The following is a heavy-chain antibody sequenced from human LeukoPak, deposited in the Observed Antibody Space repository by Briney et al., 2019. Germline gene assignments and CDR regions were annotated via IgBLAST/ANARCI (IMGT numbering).Heavy chain of an antibody. J-gene: IGHJ4*02. CDR1: GYTFTSYG. V-gene: IGHV1-18*01. CDR3: ARDHLFVSGSYEGLDY. CDR2: ISAYDGNT. Sequence: ASVKVSCKASGYTFTSYGISWVRQAPGQGLEWMGWISAYDGNTNYAQKLQGRVTMTTDTSTSTAYMELRSLRSDDTAVYYCARDHLFVSGSYEGLDYWGQGTLVTVSS. D-gene: IGHD1-26*01.